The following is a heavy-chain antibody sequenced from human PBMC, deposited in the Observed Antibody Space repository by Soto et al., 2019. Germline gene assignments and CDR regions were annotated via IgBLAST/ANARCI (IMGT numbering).Heavy chain of an antibody. CDR3: ARNNVMITFGGVIPDNWFDS. CDR1: GVTFSSYA. D-gene: IGHD3-16*02. CDR2: IIPIFGTA. J-gene: IGHJ5*01. Sequence: GASVKVSCKASGVTFSSYAISWVRQAPGQGLEWMGGIIPIFGTANYAQKFQGRVTITADESTSTAYMELSSLRSEDTAVYYCARNNVMITFGGVIPDNWFDSWGQGTLVTVSS. V-gene: IGHV1-69*13.